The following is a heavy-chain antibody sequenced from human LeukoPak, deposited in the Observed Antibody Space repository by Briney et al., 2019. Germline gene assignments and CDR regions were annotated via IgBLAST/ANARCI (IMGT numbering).Heavy chain of an antibody. V-gene: IGHV3-30*18. J-gene: IGHJ5*02. CDR1: GFSFSSYA. D-gene: IGHD6-13*01. Sequence: GTSLRLSCAASGFSFSSYAMHWVRQAPGKGLEWVAVVSYDGSNKFYADSVKGRFTISRDNSKNTLSLQMNSLRAEDTAVYYCAKELPAAGTNWFDPWGQGTLVTVSS. CDR3: AKELPAAGTNWFDP. CDR2: VSYDGSNK.